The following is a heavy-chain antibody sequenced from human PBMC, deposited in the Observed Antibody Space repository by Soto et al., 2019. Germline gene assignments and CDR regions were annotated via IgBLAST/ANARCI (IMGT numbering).Heavy chain of an antibody. CDR2: IWYDGSNK. CDR3: AREVLVRGIKYHGMDV. CDR1: GFTFSSYG. J-gene: IGHJ6*02. V-gene: IGHV3-33*01. Sequence: QVQLVESGGGVVQPGRSLSLSCAASGFTFSSYGIHWVRQAPGKGLEGVAVIWYDGSNKYYADSVKGRFTISRDNSKNTLYLQMNSRRAEDTAVYYCAREVLVRGIKYHGMDVWGQGTTVTVSS. D-gene: IGHD3-10*01.